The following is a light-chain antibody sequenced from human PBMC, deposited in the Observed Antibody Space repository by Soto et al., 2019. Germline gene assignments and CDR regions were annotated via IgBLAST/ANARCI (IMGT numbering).Light chain of an antibody. J-gene: IGKJ2*01. V-gene: IGKV4-1*01. CDR2: WAS. CDR1: QSVLYSSNNKNY. CDR3: KQYYSTPYT. Sequence: DIVMTQSPDSLAVSLGERATFNCKSSQSVLYSSNNKNYLAWYQQKPGQPPKLLIYWASTRESGVPDRFSGRGSGTDFTLTISRLQAEDVAVYYCKQYYSTPYTFGQGNKLEIK.